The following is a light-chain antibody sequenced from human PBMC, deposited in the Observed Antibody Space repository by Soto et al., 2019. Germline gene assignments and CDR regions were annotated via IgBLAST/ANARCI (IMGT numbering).Light chain of an antibody. V-gene: IGKV3-11*01. CDR1: PSVPNY. CDR2: GAF. CDR3: QQYSKWPLT. Sequence: LSQSPATLSLTPGERATLSCRASPSVPNYLAWYQQKPGQAPRLLIYGAFNRATGIPARFSGSGSGADFTLTISSLEPEDFAVYYCQQYSKWPLTFGGGT. J-gene: IGKJ4*01.